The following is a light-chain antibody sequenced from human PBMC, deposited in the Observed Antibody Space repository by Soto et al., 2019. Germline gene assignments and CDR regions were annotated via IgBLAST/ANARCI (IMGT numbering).Light chain of an antibody. Sequence: IVLTQSPGTLSLSPGEGATLSCWASQTVSSNYLAWYQQRPGQAPRLIIYGASSRATGIPARFSGSGFGTDFSLTINNLEPEDFAVYYCQQRNSWPITFGQGTRLEIK. J-gene: IGKJ5*01. CDR1: QTVSSNY. V-gene: IGKV3D-20*02. CDR2: GAS. CDR3: QQRNSWPIT.